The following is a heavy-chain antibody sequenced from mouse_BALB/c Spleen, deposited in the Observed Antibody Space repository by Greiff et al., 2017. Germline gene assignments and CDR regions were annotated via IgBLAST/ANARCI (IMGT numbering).Heavy chain of an antibody. CDR2: ISYSGST. CDR1: GDSITSGY. V-gene: IGHV3-8*02. D-gene: IGHD2-3*01. CDR3: ARSLYDGYSAWFAY. Sequence: EVKLQESGPSLVKPSQTLSLTCSVTGDSITSGYWNWIRKFPGNKLEYMGYISYSGSTYYNPSLKSRISITRDKSKNQYYLQLNSVTTEDTATYYGARSLYDGYSAWFAYWGQGTLVTVSA. J-gene: IGHJ3*01.